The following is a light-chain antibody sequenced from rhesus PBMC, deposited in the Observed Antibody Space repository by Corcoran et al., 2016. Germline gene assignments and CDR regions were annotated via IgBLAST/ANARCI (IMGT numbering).Light chain of an antibody. CDR3: MQSTKDPFT. CDR2: KVT. V-gene: IGKV2S2*01. J-gene: IGKJ3*01. Sequence: DIVMTQTPLSLPVTPGEPASISCRSSQNLLHSNGNTYLDWYLQKPGQSPRLLIYKVTNRESGVPDRLSGSGSGTDFTLKISRVEPEDVGVYYCMQSTKDPFTFGPGTKLDIK. CDR1: QNLLHSNGNTY.